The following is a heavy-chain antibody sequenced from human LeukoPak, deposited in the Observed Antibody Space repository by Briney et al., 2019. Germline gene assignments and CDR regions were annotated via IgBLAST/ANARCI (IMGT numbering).Heavy chain of an antibody. CDR2: INPSGGST. D-gene: IGHD3/OR15-3a*01. V-gene: IGHV1-46*01. Sequence: RASVKVSCKASGYTFTSYYIHWVRQAPGQGLEWMGLINPSGGSTSYAQKFRGRVTMTRDTSTSTVYMELSSLRSEDTAVYYCARQTGSGLFILPGGQGTLVTVSS. CDR1: GYTFTSYY. CDR3: ARQTGSGLFILP. J-gene: IGHJ4*02.